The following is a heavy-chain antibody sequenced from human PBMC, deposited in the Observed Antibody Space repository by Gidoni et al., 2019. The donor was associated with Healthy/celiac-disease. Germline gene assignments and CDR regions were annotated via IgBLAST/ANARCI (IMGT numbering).Heavy chain of an antibody. Sequence: QVQLVQSGAEVKKPGASVKVSCKASGYTFTSYGISWVRQAPGQGLEWMGWISAYNGNTNYAQKLQGRVTMTTDTSTSTAYMELRSLRSDDTAVYYCARHTSGGGGWWYYYYYYMDVWGKGTTVTVSS. CDR1: GYTFTSYG. CDR2: ISAYNGNT. CDR3: ARHTSGGGGWWYYYYYYMDV. J-gene: IGHJ6*03. D-gene: IGHD3-16*01. V-gene: IGHV1-18*01.